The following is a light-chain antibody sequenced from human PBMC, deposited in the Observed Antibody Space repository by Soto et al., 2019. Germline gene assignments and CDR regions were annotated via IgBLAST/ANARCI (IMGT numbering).Light chain of an antibody. CDR1: SSDVGGYKF. V-gene: IGLV2-14*01. CDR3: TSYTSSSPLYV. CDR2: EVS. J-gene: IGLJ1*01. Sequence: SALTQPASVSGSPGQSITISCSGTSSDVGGYKFVSWYQQHPGKAPKLMIFEVSNRPSGVSDRFSGSKSGNTASLTISGLQAEDEADYYCTSYTSSSPLYVFGTGTKVTVL.